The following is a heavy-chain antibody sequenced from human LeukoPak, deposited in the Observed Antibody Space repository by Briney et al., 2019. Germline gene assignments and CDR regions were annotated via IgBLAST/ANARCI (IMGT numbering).Heavy chain of an antibody. Sequence: ASVKVSCKASGYTFTGYYMHWVRQAPGQGLEWMGWINPNSGGTNYARKFQGRVTMTRDTSISTAYMELSRLRSDDTAVYYCARDLSRGHSRLLRYWGQGTLVTVSS. CDR2: INPNSGGT. V-gene: IGHV1-2*02. J-gene: IGHJ4*02. D-gene: IGHD6-19*01. CDR1: GYTFTGYY. CDR3: ARDLSRGHSRLLRY.